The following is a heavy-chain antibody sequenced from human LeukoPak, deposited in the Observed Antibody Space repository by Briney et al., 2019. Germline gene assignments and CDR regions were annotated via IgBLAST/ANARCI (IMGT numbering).Heavy chain of an antibody. D-gene: IGHD3-22*01. J-gene: IGHJ3*02. Sequence: PSETLSLTCTVSGGSISSGGYYWSWIRQPPGKGLEWIGYIYHSGSTYYNPSLKSRVTISVDRSKNQFSLKLSSVTAADTAVYYCARVETYYYDSSGYYYDAFDIWGQGTMVTVSS. CDR1: GGSISSGGYY. CDR3: ARVETYYYDSSGYYYDAFDI. CDR2: IYHSGST. V-gene: IGHV4-30-2*01.